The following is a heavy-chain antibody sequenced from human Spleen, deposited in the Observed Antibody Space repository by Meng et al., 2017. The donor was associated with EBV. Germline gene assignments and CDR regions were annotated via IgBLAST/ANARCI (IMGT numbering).Heavy chain of an antibody. CDR3: ARGDGVTALAGRFDF. D-gene: IGHD6-19*01. Sequence: QVPRQEAGAVLVKHAGTLSLTCGFAGDSITSSNWWSWVRQSPGKGLEWIGEIFHTGSTNYNPSLRSRVRLSVDKSKNQFSLDLRSVTAADTAVYYCARGDGVTALAGRFDFWGQGALVTVSS. CDR2: IFHTGST. V-gene: IGHV4-4*02. J-gene: IGHJ4*02. CDR1: GDSITSSNW.